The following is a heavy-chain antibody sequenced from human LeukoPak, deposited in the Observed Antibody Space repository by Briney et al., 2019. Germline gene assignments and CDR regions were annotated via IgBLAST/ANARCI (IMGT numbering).Heavy chain of an antibody. CDR2: INGNNGNT. CDR3: AGVGRSSSSWTHNYNYGMDV. D-gene: IGHD6-13*01. Sequence: ASVKVSCKASGYMFTSYGVSWVRQAPGRGLEWMGWINGNNGNTIYAQKFQGRVTMTTDASTRTAYMELRSLGSDDTAVYYCAGVGRSSSSWTHNYNYGMDVWGKGTTVIVSS. V-gene: IGHV1-18*04. J-gene: IGHJ6*04. CDR1: GYMFTSYG.